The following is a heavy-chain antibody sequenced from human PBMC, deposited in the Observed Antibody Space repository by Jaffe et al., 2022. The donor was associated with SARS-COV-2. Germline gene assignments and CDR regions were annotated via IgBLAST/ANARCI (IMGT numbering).Heavy chain of an antibody. CDR2: ISSSGSTI. D-gene: IGHD2-15*01. CDR1: GFTFSDYY. V-gene: IGHV3-11*01. CDR3: ARVGSSPVVAATGLHWYFDL. Sequence: QVQLVESGGGLVKPGGSLRLSCAASGFTFSDYYMSWIRQAPGKGLEWVSYISSSGSTIYYADSVKGRFTISRDNAKNSLYLQMNSLRAEDTAVYYCARVGSSPVVAATGLHWYFDLWGRGTLVTVSS. J-gene: IGHJ2*01.